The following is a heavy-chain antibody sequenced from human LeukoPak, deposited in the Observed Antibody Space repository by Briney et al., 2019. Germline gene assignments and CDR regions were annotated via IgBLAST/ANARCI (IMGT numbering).Heavy chain of an antibody. J-gene: IGHJ4*02. Sequence: GSLRLSCTVSGFTVSSNSMSWVRQAPGKGLEWVSFIYSDNTNYSDAVKGRFTISRDNSKNTLYLQMNSLRAEDTAVWYCARRAGAYSHPCDYWGQGTLVTVSS. V-gene: IGHV3-53*01. D-gene: IGHD4/OR15-4a*01. CDR3: ARRAGAYSHPCDY. CDR2: IYSDNT. CDR1: GFTVSSNS.